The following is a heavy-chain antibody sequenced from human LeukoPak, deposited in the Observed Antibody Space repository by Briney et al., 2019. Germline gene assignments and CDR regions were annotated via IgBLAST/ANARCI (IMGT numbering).Heavy chain of an antibody. V-gene: IGHV4-39*01. J-gene: IGHJ5*02. CDR2: IYYSGST. D-gene: IGHD6-13*01. CDR3: ASEPRYSSSYFFDP. CDR1: GGSISSSSYS. Sequence: SETLSLTCTVSGGSISSSSYSWGWIRQPPGKGLEWIGSIYYSGSTYYNPSLKSRVTISVDTSKNQFSLKLSSVTAADTAVYYCASEPRYSSSYFFDPWGQGTLVIVSS.